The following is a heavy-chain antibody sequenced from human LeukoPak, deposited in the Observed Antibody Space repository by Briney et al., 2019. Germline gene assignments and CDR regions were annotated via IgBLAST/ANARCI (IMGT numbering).Heavy chain of an antibody. Sequence: PGGSLRLSCAASGFTFSSFGMHWVRQAPGKGLEWVAVIWYDGSNKYYADSVKGRFTISRDNSKNTLYLQMNSLRAEDTAVYYCARDGDITPTDVWGQGTMVTV. V-gene: IGHV3-33*01. CDR3: ARDGDITPTDV. CDR2: IWYDGSNK. D-gene: IGHD2-15*01. CDR1: GFTFSSFG. J-gene: IGHJ6*02.